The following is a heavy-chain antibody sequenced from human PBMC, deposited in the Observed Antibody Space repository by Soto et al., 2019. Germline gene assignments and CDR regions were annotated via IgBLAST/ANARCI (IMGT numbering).Heavy chain of an antibody. CDR3: TRGFLKSGFDC. Sequence: SQTLSLTCAISGDSVSSNSWNWVRQSPSRGLEWLGRTYYMSKWHNDYAVSVKSRITINPDTSKNQFSLQLNSVTPVDTALYYCTRGFLKSGFDCWGQGTLVTVSS. D-gene: IGHD3-10*01. CDR2: TYYMSKWHN. V-gene: IGHV6-1*01. J-gene: IGHJ4*02. CDR1: GDSVSSNS.